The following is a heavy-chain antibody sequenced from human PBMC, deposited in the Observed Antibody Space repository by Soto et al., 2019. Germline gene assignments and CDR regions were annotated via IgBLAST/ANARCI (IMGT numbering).Heavy chain of an antibody. V-gene: IGHV3-23*01. CDR2: ISASGGSI. CDR3: AKHPPILVYTGLETGIFDY. Sequence: EVQLLESGGGLVQPGGSLRLSCTVSGFTFSSYAMSWVRQAPGKGLEWVSAISASGGSIYYADSVKGRFTISRDNSKNTLYLQMNCLRAEDTAVYYCAKHPPILVYTGLETGIFDYWGQGTLVTVSA. CDR1: GFTFSSYA. D-gene: IGHD3-3*01. J-gene: IGHJ4*02.